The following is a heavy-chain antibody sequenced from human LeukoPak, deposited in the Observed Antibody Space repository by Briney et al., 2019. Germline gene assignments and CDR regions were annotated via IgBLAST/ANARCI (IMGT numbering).Heavy chain of an antibody. V-gene: IGHV4-59*01. CDR2: ISYSGST. CDR3: ARETRLHSGSYSNDAFDI. Sequence: PSETLSLTCTVSGGSISSYYWSWTRQPPGMGLEWIGYISYSGSTDYNPSLKSRVTISLDTSKNQFSLRLSSVTAADTAVYYCARETRLHSGSYSNDAFDIWGQGTMVTVSS. J-gene: IGHJ3*02. D-gene: IGHD1-26*01. CDR1: GGSISSYY.